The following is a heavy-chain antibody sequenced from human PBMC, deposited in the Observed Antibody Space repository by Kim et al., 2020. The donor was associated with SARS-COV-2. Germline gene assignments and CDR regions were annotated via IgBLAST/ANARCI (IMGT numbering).Heavy chain of an antibody. V-gene: IGHV3-30*07. Sequence: KGRFTISRDNSKITLYLQMSSLRAEDTAVYYCARDVDYYDSSGYPPSLDYWGQGTLVTVSS. CDR3: ARDVDYYDSSGYPPSLDY. D-gene: IGHD3-22*01. J-gene: IGHJ4*02.